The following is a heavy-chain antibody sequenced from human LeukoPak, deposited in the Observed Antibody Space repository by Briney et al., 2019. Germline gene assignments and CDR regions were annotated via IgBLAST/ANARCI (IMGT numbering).Heavy chain of an antibody. D-gene: IGHD3-10*01. CDR1: GYSISSAFY. Sequence: SETLSLTCTVSGYSISSAFYWGWIRQPPGKGLEWIGTIYHNGRTYYNPSLKSRVTISLDTSKNQFSLDLTSVTAADTAVYYCARDHMLRGVDYWGQGTLVTVSS. CDR2: IYHNGRT. V-gene: IGHV4-38-2*02. J-gene: IGHJ4*02. CDR3: ARDHMLRGVDY.